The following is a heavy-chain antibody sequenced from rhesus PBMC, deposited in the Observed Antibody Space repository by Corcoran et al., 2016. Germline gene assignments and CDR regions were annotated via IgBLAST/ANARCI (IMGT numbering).Heavy chain of an antibody. CDR1: GVPISTSW. V-gene: IGHV4-80*01. Sequence: QVQLRESGPGLVKASETLSLTCIVYGVPISTSWWSWVRQSPGTGLEWIGEVNGKTGVAFYKPSLQSRVTFSLGASQNQVFLRLSFLTAADTAVYFCATESLAHSWGQGILVTVSS. CDR2: VNGKTGVA. J-gene: IGHJ4*01. CDR3: ATESLAHS. D-gene: IGHD3-3*01.